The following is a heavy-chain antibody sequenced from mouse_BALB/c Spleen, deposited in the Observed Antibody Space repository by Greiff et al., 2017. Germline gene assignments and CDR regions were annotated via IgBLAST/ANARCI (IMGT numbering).Heavy chain of an antibody. CDR3: ARQNGNYLDY. Sequence: EVKLMESGGGLVQPGGSLKLSCAASGFTFSSYTMSWVRQTPEKRLEWVAYISNGGGSTYYPDTVKGRFTISRDNAKNTLYLQMSSLKSEDTAMYYCARQNGNYLDYWGQGTTLTVSS. V-gene: IGHV5-12-2*01. J-gene: IGHJ2*01. CDR2: ISNGGGST. CDR1: GFTFSSYT. D-gene: IGHD2-1*01.